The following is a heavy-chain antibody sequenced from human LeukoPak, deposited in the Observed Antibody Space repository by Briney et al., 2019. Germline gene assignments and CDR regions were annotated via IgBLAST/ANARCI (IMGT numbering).Heavy chain of an antibody. CDR1: GYTFTNYG. Sequence: GASVKVSCKASGYTFTNYGISWVRQAPGQGLEWMGWISAYNGNTNYAQKLQGRVTMTTDTSTSTDYMEMRSLRSDDTAGELFAKDPRVFFRRRCLLNLFHPWGQGTLGTVSS. V-gene: IGHV1-18*01. CDR3: AKDPRVFFRRRCLLNLFHP. D-gene: IGHD2-21*01. J-gene: IGHJ5*02. CDR2: ISAYNGNT.